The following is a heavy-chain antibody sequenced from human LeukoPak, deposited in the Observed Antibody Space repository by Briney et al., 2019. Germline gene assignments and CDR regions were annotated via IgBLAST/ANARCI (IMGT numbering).Heavy chain of an antibody. CDR2: ISAYNGNT. D-gene: IGHD3-10*01. J-gene: IGHJ5*02. Sequence: ASVKVSCKVSGYTFTSYGISWVRQAPGQGLEWMGWISAYNGNTNYAQKLQGRVTMTTDTSTSTAYMELRSLRSDDTAVYYCARDLAGYYGSGDSDNWFDPWGQGTLVTVSS. CDR1: GYTFTSYG. CDR3: ARDLAGYYGSGDSDNWFDP. V-gene: IGHV1-18*01.